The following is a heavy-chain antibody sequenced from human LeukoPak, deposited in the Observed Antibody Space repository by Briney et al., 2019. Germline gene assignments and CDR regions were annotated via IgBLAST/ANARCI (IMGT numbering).Heavy chain of an antibody. D-gene: IGHD3-3*01. V-gene: IGHV4-30-2*01. CDR1: GGSISSGGYS. J-gene: IGHJ6*02. CDR2: IYHSGST. Sequence: SETLSLTCAVSGGSISSGGYSWSWIRQPPGKGLEWIGYIYHSGSTYYNPSLKSRVTISVDRSKNQFSLKLSSVTAADTAVYYCARDFGPYYGMDVWGQGTTVTVSS. CDR3: ARDFGPYYGMDV.